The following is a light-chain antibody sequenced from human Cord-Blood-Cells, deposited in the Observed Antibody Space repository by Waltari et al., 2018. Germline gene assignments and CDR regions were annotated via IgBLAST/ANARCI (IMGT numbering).Light chain of an antibody. CDR3: QQSYSTPLT. J-gene: IGKJ4*01. CDR2: APS. CDR1: QRISSY. Sequence: DIQMSQSPSSLSAFVGDRVTITCRASQRISSYLNWYQQKPGKAPKLLIYAPSSLQSGVPSRFSGSGSGTDFTLTISSLQPEDFATYYCQQSYSTPLTFGGGTKVEIK. V-gene: IGKV1-39*01.